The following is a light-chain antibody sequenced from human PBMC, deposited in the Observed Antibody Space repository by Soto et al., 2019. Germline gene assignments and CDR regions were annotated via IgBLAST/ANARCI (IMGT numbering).Light chain of an antibody. Sequence: QSALTQPASVSGSPGQSITISCTGTSSDVGGYNYVSWYQHHQGKAPKLMIYDVSNRPSGVSNRFSGSKSGNTASLTISGLQAEDEADYYCSSFTSSATRVFVAGTKLTVL. CDR2: DVS. J-gene: IGLJ1*01. V-gene: IGLV2-14*03. CDR1: SSDVGGYNY. CDR3: SSFTSSATRV.